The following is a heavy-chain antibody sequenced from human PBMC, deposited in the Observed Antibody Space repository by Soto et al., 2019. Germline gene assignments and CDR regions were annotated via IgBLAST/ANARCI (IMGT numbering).Heavy chain of an antibody. CDR1: GFTFSDYY. CDR2: ISSSGSTI. J-gene: IGHJ3*02. D-gene: IGHD4-17*01. V-gene: IGHV3-11*01. Sequence: GGSLRLSCAASGFTFSDYYMSWIRQAPGKGLEWVSYISSSGSTIYYADSVKGRFTISRDNAKNSLYLQMNSLRAEDTAVYYCARDGYYGDSYAFDIWGQGTMVTVSS. CDR3: ARDGYYGDSYAFDI.